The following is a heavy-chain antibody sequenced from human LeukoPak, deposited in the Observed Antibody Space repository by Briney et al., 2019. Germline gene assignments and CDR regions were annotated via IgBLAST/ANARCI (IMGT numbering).Heavy chain of an antibody. Sequence: SETLSLTFTVSGGSISSYYWSWIRQPPGKGLEWIGYIYYSGSTNYNPSLKSRVTISVDTSKNQFSLKLSSVTAADTAVYYCASSIYDYVPFDPWGQGTLVTVSS. CDR2: IYYSGST. J-gene: IGHJ5*02. D-gene: IGHD3-16*01. CDR1: GGSISSYY. V-gene: IGHV4-59*01. CDR3: ASSIYDYVPFDP.